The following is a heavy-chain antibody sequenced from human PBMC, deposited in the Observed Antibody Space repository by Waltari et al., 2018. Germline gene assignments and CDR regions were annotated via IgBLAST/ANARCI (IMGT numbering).Heavy chain of an antibody. CDR2: INPNSGGT. Sequence: QVQLVQSGAEVKKPGASVKVSCKASGYTFTGYYMHWVRQAPGQGLEWMGRINPNSGGTNYAQQFQGRVTMTRDTSISTAYMELSRLRADDTAVYYCARAPVGATTNRVDPWGQGTLVTVSS. CDR1: GYTFTGYY. V-gene: IGHV1-2*06. D-gene: IGHD1-26*01. J-gene: IGHJ5*02. CDR3: ARAPVGATTNRVDP.